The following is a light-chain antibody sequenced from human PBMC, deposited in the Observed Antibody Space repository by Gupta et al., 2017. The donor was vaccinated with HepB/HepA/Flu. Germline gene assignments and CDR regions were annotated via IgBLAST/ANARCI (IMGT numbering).Light chain of an antibody. V-gene: IGKV3-20*01. CDR3: QQYVNSPRT. CDR1: QSLSSNY. J-gene: IGKJ1*01. CDR2: GAS. Sequence: EIVLTQSPGTLSLSPGERATLSCRASQSLSSNYLAWYQQKPGQAPRLLIYGASSRATGIPDRFSGSGSGTDFTLSISRREPEDFAVYYCQQYVNSPRTFGQGTXVEIK.